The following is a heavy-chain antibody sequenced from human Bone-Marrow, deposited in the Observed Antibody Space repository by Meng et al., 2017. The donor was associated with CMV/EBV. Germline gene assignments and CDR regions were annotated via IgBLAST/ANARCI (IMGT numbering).Heavy chain of an antibody. Sequence: ASVKVSCKASGYTFTTYDINWVRQATGQGLEWMGWISAYNGNTNYAQKLQGRVTMTTDTSTSTAYMELSRLRSDDTAVYYCARDGPGRFLDQTPSGGMDVWGQGTTVTVSS. V-gene: IGHV1-18*01. D-gene: IGHD3/OR15-3a*01. CDR3: ARDGPGRFLDQTPSGGMDV. J-gene: IGHJ6*02. CDR2: ISAYNGNT. CDR1: GYTFTTYD.